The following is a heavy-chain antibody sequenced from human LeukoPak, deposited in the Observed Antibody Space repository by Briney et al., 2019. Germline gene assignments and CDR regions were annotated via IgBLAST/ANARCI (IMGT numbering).Heavy chain of an antibody. Sequence: PSETLSLTCTVSGGSISSYYWSWIRQPPGKGLEWIGYIYYSGSTNYNPSLKSRVTISVDTSKNQFSRKLSSVTAADTAVYYCARHQYSSGWGGFGNYYYYYGMDVWGQGTTVTVSS. D-gene: IGHD6-19*01. CDR3: ARHQYSSGWGGFGNYYYYYGMDV. CDR2: IYYSGST. V-gene: IGHV4-59*08. CDR1: GGSISSYY. J-gene: IGHJ6*02.